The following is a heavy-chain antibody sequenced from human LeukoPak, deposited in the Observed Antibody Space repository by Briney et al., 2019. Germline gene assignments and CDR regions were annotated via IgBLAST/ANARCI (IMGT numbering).Heavy chain of an antibody. Sequence: PSETLSLTCTVSGYSISSGYYWGWIRQPPGKGLEWIGSIYHSGSTYYNPSLKSRVTISVDTSKNQFSLKLSSVTAADTAVYYCARDSYSNFDYWGQGTLVTVSS. CDR2: IYHSGST. CDR1: GYSISSGYY. J-gene: IGHJ4*02. CDR3: ARDSYSNFDY. V-gene: IGHV4-38-2*02. D-gene: IGHD2-15*01.